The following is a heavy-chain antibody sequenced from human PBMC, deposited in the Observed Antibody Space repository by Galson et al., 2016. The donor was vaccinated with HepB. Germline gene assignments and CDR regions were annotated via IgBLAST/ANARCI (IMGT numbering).Heavy chain of an antibody. V-gene: IGHV4-59*01. CDR2: MHSRGSS. J-gene: IGHJ3*01. D-gene: IGHD3-3*01. CDR3: ARVILRFSGWADDAFDV. CDR1: GGSMSPYY. Sequence: SETLSLTCTVSGGSMSPYYWSWIRQSPGKGLEWIGYMHSRGSSNFNPSLESRVTMTIDTPKKQIFLNLTSVTAADTAVYYCARVILRFSGWADDAFDVWGQGTLVTVSS.